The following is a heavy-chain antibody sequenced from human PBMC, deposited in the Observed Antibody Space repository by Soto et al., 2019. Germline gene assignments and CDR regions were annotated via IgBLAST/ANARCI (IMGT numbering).Heavy chain of an antibody. V-gene: IGHV4-59*01. CDR3: ARVLKGRGSGFWFSFDY. CDR1: GGSISSYY. Sequence: PSETLSLTCTVSGGSISSYYWSWIRQPPGKGLEWIGYIYYSGSTNYNPSLKSRVTISVDTSKNQFSLKLSSVTAADTAVYYCARVLKGRGSGFWFSFDYWGQGTLVTVSS. D-gene: IGHD3-3*01. J-gene: IGHJ4*02. CDR2: IYYSGST.